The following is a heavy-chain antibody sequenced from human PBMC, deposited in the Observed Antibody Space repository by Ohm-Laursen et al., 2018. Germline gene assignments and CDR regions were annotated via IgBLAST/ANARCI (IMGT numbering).Heavy chain of an antibody. CDR2: IGFRDHLN. J-gene: IGHJ5*01. V-gene: IGHV3-48*01. CDR1: GFTFSSYA. Sequence: SLRLSCTASGFTFSSYAMTWVRQSPGRGLEWLSYIGFRDHLNLYAASLKGRSTISRDDGKNSLFLQTNSLRAEDTGVYYCATAGSAYRSDWFDYWGQGILVTVSS. CDR3: ATAGSAYRSDWFDY. D-gene: IGHD5-12*01.